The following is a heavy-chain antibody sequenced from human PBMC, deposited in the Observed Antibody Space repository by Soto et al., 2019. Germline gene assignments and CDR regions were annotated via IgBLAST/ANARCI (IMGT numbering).Heavy chain of an antibody. Sequence: GGSLRLSCAASGFTFSSYWMSWVRQAPGKGLEGVANIKQDGSEKYYVDSVKGRFTISRDNAKNSLNLQMNSLRAEDTAVYYCARVADYYESSGYFDYWGQGT. J-gene: IGHJ4*02. CDR3: ARVADYYESSGYFDY. CDR2: IKQDGSEK. CDR1: GFTFSSYW. D-gene: IGHD3-22*01. V-gene: IGHV3-7*01.